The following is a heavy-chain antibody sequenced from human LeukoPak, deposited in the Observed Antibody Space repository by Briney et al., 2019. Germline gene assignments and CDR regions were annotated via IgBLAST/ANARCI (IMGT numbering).Heavy chain of an antibody. CDR2: IKQDGSDE. Sequence: PGGSLRLSCAASGFTFSNYWMSWVRQAPGKGLEWVSNIKQDGSDEYYVDSMKGRFTMSRDNAKNSLYLQMNSRRAEDTAVYYCARRSRATNFDYWGEGTLVTVSS. D-gene: IGHD5-12*01. CDR3: ARRSRATNFDY. J-gene: IGHJ4*02. CDR1: GFTFSNYW. V-gene: IGHV3-7*05.